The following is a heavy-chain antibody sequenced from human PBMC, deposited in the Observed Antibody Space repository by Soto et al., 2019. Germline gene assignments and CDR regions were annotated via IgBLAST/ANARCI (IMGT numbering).Heavy chain of an antibody. CDR3: ARGGYWSGGSCGLTDY. J-gene: IGHJ4*02. D-gene: IGHD2-15*01. V-gene: IGHV1-69*02. Sequence: QVQLVQSGAEVKKPGSSVKVSCKASGGTFSSYTISWVRQPPGQGLEWMGRIIPILGIANYAQKFQGRVTITADKSTSTAYMELSSLRSEDTAVYYCARGGYWSGGSCGLTDYWGQGTLVTVSS. CDR1: GGTFSSYT. CDR2: IIPILGIA.